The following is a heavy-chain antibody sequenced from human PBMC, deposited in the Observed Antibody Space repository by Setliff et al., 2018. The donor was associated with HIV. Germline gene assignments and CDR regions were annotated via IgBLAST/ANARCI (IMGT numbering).Heavy chain of an antibody. V-gene: IGHV4-39*07. CDR1: GDSISPYY. J-gene: IGHJ4*02. CDR2: IYYSGST. D-gene: IGHD3-22*01. Sequence: SETLSLTCTVSGDSISPYYWGWIRQPPGKGLEWIGSIYYSGSTYYNPSLKSRVTISVDTSKNQLSLSLTSVAAADTAVYYCARVRLTMIMMVDYFDQWGQGTLVTVSS. CDR3: ARVRLTMIMMVDYFDQ.